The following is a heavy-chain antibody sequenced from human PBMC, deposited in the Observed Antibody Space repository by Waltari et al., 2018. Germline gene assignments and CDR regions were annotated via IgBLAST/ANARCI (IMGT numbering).Heavy chain of an antibody. V-gene: IGHV4-38-2*01. CDR3: QRGGSYYGADY. Sequence: QVQLQESGPGLVKPSETLSLTCAVSGYSISSGYYWGWIRQPPGKGLEWIGSIYHSGRTYYTPSLKSRFTIAVDTSKNQFSLKLSAVTAADTAVYYCQRGGSYYGADYWGQGTLVTVSS. CDR1: GYSISSGYY. J-gene: IGHJ4*02. CDR2: IYHSGRT. D-gene: IGHD1-26*01.